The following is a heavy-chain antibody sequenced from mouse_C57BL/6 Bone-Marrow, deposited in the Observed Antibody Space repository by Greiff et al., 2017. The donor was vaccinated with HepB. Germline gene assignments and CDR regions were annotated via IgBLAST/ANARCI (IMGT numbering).Heavy chain of an antibody. D-gene: IGHD2-4*01. CDR3: AREGIYDYDEKAWFAY. J-gene: IGHJ3*01. V-gene: IGHV1-9*01. CDR2: ILPGSGST. CDR1: GYTFTGYW. Sequence: VQRVESGAELMKPGASVKLSCKATGYTFTGYWIEWVKQRPGHGLEWIGEILPGSGSTNYNEKFKGKATFTADTSSNTAYMQLSSLTTEDSAIYYCAREGIYDYDEKAWFAYWGQGTLVTVSA.